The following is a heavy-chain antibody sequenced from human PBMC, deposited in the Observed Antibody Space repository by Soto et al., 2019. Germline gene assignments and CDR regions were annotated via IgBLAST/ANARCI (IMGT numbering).Heavy chain of an antibody. J-gene: IGHJ6*03. CDR3: ARASNYDFWSGYYFCYYYYMDV. Sequence: ASVKVSCKASGYTFTSYDINWVRQATGQGLEWMGWMNPNSGNTGYAQKFQGRVTMTRNTSISTAYMELSSLRSEDTAVYYCARASNYDFWSGYYFCYYYYMDVWGKGTTVTVSS. D-gene: IGHD3-3*01. V-gene: IGHV1-8*01. CDR1: GYTFTSYD. CDR2: MNPNSGNT.